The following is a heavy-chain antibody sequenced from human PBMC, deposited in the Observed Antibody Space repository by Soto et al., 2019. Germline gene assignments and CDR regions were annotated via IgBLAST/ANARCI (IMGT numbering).Heavy chain of an antibody. J-gene: IGHJ6*02. CDR2: SNPSGDSR. CDR3: ARGLGQQLDHYYYYCMDF. V-gene: IGHV1-46*01. D-gene: IGHD6-13*01. Sequence: GSVKVPSKASLFCFSDYFMHWVVQAAVQGYEWMRISNPSGDSRHDAQKFQGRVPITRDTSTSTVYMDLSSLRYEDTAVYYCARGLGQQLDHYYYYCMDFWGQGITVTVS. CDR1: LFCFSDYF.